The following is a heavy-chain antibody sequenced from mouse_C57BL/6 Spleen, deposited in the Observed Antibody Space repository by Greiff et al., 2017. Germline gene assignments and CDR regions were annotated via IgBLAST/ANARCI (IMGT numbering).Heavy chain of an antibody. CDR1: GYTFTSYW. Sequence: QVQLKQPGAELVKPGASVKLSCKASGYTFTSYWMHWVKQRPGQGLEWIGMIHPNSGSTNYNEKFKSKATLTVDKSSSTAYMQLSSLTSEDSAVYYCARNYYGSSSLWIDVWGTGTTVTVSS. CDR2: IHPNSGST. V-gene: IGHV1-64*01. J-gene: IGHJ1*03. D-gene: IGHD1-1*01. CDR3: ARNYYGSSSLWIDV.